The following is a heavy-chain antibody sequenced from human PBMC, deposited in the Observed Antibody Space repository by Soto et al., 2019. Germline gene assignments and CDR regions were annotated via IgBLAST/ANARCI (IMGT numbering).Heavy chain of an antibody. D-gene: IGHD2-15*01. CDR2: IYYSGST. J-gene: IGHJ4*02. CDR1: GGSISSYY. CDR3: ARGVGYCSGGSGYALGSFDY. Sequence: PSETLSLTCTVSGGSISSYYWSWIRQPPGKGLEWIGYIYYSGSTNYNPSLKSRVTISVDTSKNQFSLKLSSVTAADTAVYYCARGVGYCSGGSGYALGSFDYWGQGTLVTVYS. V-gene: IGHV4-59*01.